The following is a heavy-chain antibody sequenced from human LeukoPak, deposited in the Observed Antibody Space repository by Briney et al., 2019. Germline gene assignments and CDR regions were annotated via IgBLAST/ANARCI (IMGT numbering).Heavy chain of an antibody. J-gene: IGHJ3*02. D-gene: IGHD2-21*01. V-gene: IGHV3-7*02. CDR2: IKKDGGEI. CDR1: GFTFSIHW. CDR3: ETYSAFDI. Sequence: PARSLRLSCAASGFTFSIHWMSWLRQAPGKGLEWVASIKKDGGEIQYVDSVKCRFTISRDNAKNSLYLQMNSPRAEDTAVYSCETYSAFDIWGHGTMVTVSS.